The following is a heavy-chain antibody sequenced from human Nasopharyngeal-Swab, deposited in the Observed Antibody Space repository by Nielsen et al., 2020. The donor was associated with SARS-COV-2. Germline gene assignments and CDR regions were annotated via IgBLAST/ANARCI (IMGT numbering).Heavy chain of an antibody. CDR3: ARDYRLRYFDWSYYYYGMDV. CDR2: IYSGGST. V-gene: IGHV3-53*01. Sequence: WIRQPPGKGLEWVSVIYSGGSTYYADSVKGRFTISRDNSKNTLYLQMNSLRAEETAVYYCARDYRLRYFDWSYYYYGMDVWGQGTTVTVSS. J-gene: IGHJ6*02. D-gene: IGHD3-9*01.